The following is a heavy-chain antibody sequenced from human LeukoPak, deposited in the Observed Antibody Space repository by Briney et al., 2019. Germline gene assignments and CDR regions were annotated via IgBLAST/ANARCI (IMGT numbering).Heavy chain of an antibody. Sequence: PGGPLRLSCVVSGFTLDDSAMHWVRQAPGKGLEWVAVVSDDGENQYYAASVQGRFTITRDNSKTTTYLQITSSRAEDTAVSSCAKDSCGGPNPAVVLFYYHSMGVWGHGTAVTVSS. CDR2: VSDDGENQ. CDR3: AKDSCGGPNPAVVLFYYHSMGV. J-gene: IGHJ6*02. V-gene: IGHV3-30*18. D-gene: IGHD2-21*01. CDR1: GFTLDDSA.